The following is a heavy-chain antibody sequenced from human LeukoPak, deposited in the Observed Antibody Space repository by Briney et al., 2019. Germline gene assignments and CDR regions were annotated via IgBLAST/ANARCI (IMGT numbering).Heavy chain of an antibody. CDR2: ISGSGGST. CDR3: AKEKCSGGGCPLGSPVGY. V-gene: IGHV3-23*01. J-gene: IGHJ4*02. CDR1: GFTFSSYA. D-gene: IGHD2-15*01. Sequence: GGSLRLSCAASGFTFSSYAMSWVRQAPGKGLEWVSAISGSGGSTYYADSVKGRFTISRDNSKNTLYLQMNSLRAEDTAVYYCAKEKCSGGGCPLGSPVGYWGQGTLVTVSS.